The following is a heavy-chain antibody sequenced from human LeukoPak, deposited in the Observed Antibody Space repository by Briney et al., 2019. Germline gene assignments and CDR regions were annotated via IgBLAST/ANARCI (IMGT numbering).Heavy chain of an antibody. V-gene: IGHV4-4*07. CDR2: IYTSGST. CDR3: ARSLAVAGRYYYYGMDV. Sequence: KSSETLPLTCTVSGGSISSYYWSWIRQPAGKGLEWIGRIYTSGSTNYNPSLKSRVTMSVDTSKNQFSLKLSSVTAADTAVYYCARSLAVAGRYYYYGMDVWGQGTTVTVSS. CDR1: GGSISSYY. D-gene: IGHD6-19*01. J-gene: IGHJ6*02.